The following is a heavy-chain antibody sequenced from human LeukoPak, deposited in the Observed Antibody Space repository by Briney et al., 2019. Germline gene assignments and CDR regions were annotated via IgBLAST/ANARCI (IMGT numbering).Heavy chain of an antibody. CDR3: ARDAYSSGYYFFDY. J-gene: IGHJ4*02. CDR2: GYYSGTT. Sequence: SETLSLTCTVSGGSITSYYWTWVRQRPGKGLEWIGYGYYSGTTNYNPSLKSRVTISVDASKNQFSLKVSSVTAADTAVYHCARDAYSSGYYFFDYWGQGTLVTVSS. CDR1: GGSITSYY. D-gene: IGHD6-19*01. V-gene: IGHV4-59*01.